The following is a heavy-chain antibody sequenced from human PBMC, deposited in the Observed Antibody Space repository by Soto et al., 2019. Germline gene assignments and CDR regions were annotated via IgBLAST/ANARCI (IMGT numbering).Heavy chain of an antibody. D-gene: IGHD3-10*01. CDR2: IYYSGST. CDR1: GGSISSSSYY. J-gene: IGHJ4*02. V-gene: IGHV4-39*02. CDR3: AREDYGSGNNPGRTDY. Sequence: SETLSLTCTVSGGSISSSSYYWGWIRQPPGKGLEWIGSIYYSGSTYYNPSLKSRVTISVDTSKNQFSLKLSSVTAADTAVYYCAREDYGSGNNPGRTDYWGQGTLVTVSS.